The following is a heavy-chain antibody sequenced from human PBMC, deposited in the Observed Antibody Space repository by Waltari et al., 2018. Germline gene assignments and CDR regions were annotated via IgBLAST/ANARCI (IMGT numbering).Heavy chain of an antibody. D-gene: IGHD3-22*01. CDR2: INWNGDFP. CDR3: ARNYYDSSGGSNFDY. Sequence: EVQLVESGGGVVRPGGSLRLSCAAPGFNFDDLGRRWVRPAPGKGLEWVSGINWNGDFPGYAVSVKGRFTISRDNAKNSLYLQMNSLRAEDTALYHCARNYYDSSGGSNFDYWGQGTLVTVSS. CDR1: GFNFDDLG. V-gene: IGHV3-20*01. J-gene: IGHJ4*02.